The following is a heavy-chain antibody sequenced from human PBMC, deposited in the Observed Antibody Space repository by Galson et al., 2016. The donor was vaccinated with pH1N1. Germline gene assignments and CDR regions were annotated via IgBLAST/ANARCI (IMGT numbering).Heavy chain of an antibody. D-gene: IGHD6-13*01. V-gene: IGHV1-3*03. CDR1: GYTFTSSA. CDR2: IHAGNGNT. CDR3: ARGGTTIAELWFDP. J-gene: IGHJ5*02. Sequence: SVKVSCKASGYTFTSSAMHWVRQAPGQSPQWMGWIHAGNGNTKYSQEFQGRVTITRDTSASTAYMELASLISEDTAVYYCARGGTTIAELWFDPWGQGTLVTVSS.